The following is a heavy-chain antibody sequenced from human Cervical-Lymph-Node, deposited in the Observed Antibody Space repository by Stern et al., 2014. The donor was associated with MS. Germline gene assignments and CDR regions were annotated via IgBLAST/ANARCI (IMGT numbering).Heavy chain of an antibody. CDR3: ARGDTMYVGYLDA. Sequence: QVQLVQSGAEVKKPGASVKVSCKAFGYTFIDYDINWVRQAPGQGLEWMGWVSPLSGGTGSAQKFQGRVIMTKDTSVNTAYMELSSLRSDDTAVYYCARGDTMYVGYLDAWGQGTTVTVSS. V-gene: IGHV1-8*01. J-gene: IGHJ6*02. D-gene: IGHD3-10*02. CDR1: GYTFIDYD. CDR2: VSPLSGGT.